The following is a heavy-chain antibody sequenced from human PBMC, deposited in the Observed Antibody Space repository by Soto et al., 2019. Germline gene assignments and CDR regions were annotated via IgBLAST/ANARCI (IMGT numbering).Heavy chain of an antibody. V-gene: IGHV4-39*01. J-gene: IGHJ6*02. CDR2: IYYGGST. D-gene: IGHD3-3*01. CDR3: ARGEWLFGSYYYGMDV. Sequence: PSETLSLTCTVSGGSISSSSYYWGWIRQPPGKGLEWIGSIYYGGSTYYNPSLKSRVTISVDTSKNQFSLKLSSVTAADTAVYYCARGEWLFGSYYYGMDVWGQGTTVTVSS. CDR1: GGSISSSSYY.